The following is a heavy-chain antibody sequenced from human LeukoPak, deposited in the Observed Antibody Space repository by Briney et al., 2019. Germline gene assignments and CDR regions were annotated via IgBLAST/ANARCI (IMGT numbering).Heavy chain of an antibody. CDR1: GFTFSSYA. CDR3: ARDKRRYCSDSSCYPGDY. CDR2: ISRTSAYI. D-gene: IGHD2-2*01. J-gene: IGHJ4*02. Sequence: GESLRLSCAASGFTFSSYAMKWVRQAPGKGLEWVSAISRTSAYIYYSDSVKGRFTISRDNAKNSVYLQIDSLRAEDTAVYYCARDKRRYCSDSSCYPGDYWGQGTLVTVSS. V-gene: IGHV3-21*01.